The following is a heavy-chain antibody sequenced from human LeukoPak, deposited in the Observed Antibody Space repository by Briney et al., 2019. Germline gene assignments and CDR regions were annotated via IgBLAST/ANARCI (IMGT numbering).Heavy chain of an antibody. Sequence: SETLSLTCTVSGGSISSYYWSWIRQHPGKGLEWIGYIYYSGSTYYNPSLKSRVTISVDTSKNQFSLKLSSVTAADTAVYYCARGDWDDAFDIWGQGTMVTVSS. CDR1: GGSISSYY. CDR2: IYYSGST. CDR3: ARGDWDDAFDI. D-gene: IGHD3-9*01. J-gene: IGHJ3*02. V-gene: IGHV4-59*06.